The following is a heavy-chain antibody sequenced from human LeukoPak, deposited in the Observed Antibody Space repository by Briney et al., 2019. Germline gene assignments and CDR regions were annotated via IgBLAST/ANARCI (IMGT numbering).Heavy chain of an antibody. CDR3: ARDSKKYYYDSSGYPTKTYYWYFDL. D-gene: IGHD3-22*01. CDR1: GGSISSYN. V-gene: IGHV4-4*07. J-gene: IGHJ2*01. CDR2: IYTSGST. Sequence: SETLSLTCTVSGGSISSYNWSWIRQHAGKGLQWIGRIYTSGSTTYNPSLKSRVTMSVDTSKNQFSLKLSSVTAADTAVYYCARDSKKYYYDSSGYPTKTYYWYFDLWGRGTLVTVSS.